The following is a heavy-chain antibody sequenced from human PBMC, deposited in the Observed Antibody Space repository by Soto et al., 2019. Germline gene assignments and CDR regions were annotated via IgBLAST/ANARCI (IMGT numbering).Heavy chain of an antibody. J-gene: IGHJ2*01. D-gene: IGHD2-15*01. CDR2: IYYSGST. CDR1: GGSIRSGDYY. CDR3: ATAATQAVSWYFDL. V-gene: IGHV4-30-4*01. Sequence: SETLSLTCTVSGGSIRSGDYYWSWIRQPPGKGLEWIGYIYYSGSTYYNPSLKSRVTITVDTSKNQFSLKLSSVTAADTAVYYCATAATQAVSWYFDLWGRGTLVTVSS.